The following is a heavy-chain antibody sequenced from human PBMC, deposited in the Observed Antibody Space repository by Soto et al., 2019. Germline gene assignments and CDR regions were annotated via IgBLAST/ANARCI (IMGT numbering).Heavy chain of an antibody. CDR3: ARQMVVVVAIGAFDI. CDR2: INHSGST. CDR1: GGSFSGYY. D-gene: IGHD2-15*01. V-gene: IGHV4-34*01. Sequence: QGQLQQWGAGLLKPSETLSLTCAVYGGSFSGYYWCWIRQPPAKGLEWIGEINHSGSTNYNPSLNSRVTISVDTSTNQFSLKLSSVTAADTAVYYCARQMVVVVAIGAFDIWGQGTMVTVSS. J-gene: IGHJ3*02.